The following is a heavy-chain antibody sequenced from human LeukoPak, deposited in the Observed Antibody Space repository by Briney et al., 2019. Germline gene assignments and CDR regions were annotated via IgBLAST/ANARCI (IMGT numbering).Heavy chain of an antibody. CDR3: ARALSEMATIGEDFDY. V-gene: IGHV1-46*01. Sequence: GASVKVSCKASGYTFTSYYMHWVRQAPGQGLEWMGIINPSGGSTSYAQKFQGRVTMTRDTSTSTVFMELSSLRSEDTAMYYCARALSEMATIGEDFDYWGQGTLVTVSS. CDR2: INPSGGST. CDR1: GYTFTSYY. D-gene: IGHD5-24*01. J-gene: IGHJ4*02.